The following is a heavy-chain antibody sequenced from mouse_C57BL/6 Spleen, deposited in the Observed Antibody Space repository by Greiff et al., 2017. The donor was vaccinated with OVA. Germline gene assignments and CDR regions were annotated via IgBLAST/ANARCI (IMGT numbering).Heavy chain of an antibody. J-gene: IGHJ2*01. V-gene: IGHV1-64*01. Sequence: QVQLQQPGAELVKPGASVTLSCKASGYTFTSYWMHWVKQRPGQGLEWIGMIHPNSGSTNYNEKFKSKATLTVDKSSSTAYMQLSSLTSEDSAVYYCAALVTTVVDYWGQGTTLTVSS. CDR2: IHPNSGST. CDR3: AALVTTVVDY. D-gene: IGHD1-1*01. CDR1: GYTFTSYW.